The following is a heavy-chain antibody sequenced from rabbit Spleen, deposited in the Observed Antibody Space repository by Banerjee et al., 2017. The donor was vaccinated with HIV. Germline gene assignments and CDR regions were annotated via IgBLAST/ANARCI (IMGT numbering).Heavy chain of an antibody. CDR2: ITDSGGTT. Sequence: QEQLEESGGDLVKPEGSLTLTCTASGFSFSSSYWICWVRQAPGKGPEWIACITDSGGTTWTTSWATGRFTISKTSSTMVTLRMTSLTAADTATYFCARDQTSDGADYSFDLWGQGTLVTVS. CDR1: GFSFSSSYW. J-gene: IGHJ4*01. CDR3: ARDQTSDGADYSFDL. V-gene: IGHV1S45*01. D-gene: IGHD7-1*01.